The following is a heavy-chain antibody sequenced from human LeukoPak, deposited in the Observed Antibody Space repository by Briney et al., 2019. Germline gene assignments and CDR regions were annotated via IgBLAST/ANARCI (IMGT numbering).Heavy chain of an antibody. D-gene: IGHD1-26*01. J-gene: IGHJ5*02. V-gene: IGHV4-38-2*02. CDR2: IYHSGST. CDR3: ARDGATHWFDP. CDR1: GYSISSGYY. Sequence: SETLSLTCTVSGYSISSGYYWGWIRQPPGKGLEWIGSIYHSGSTYYNPSLKSRVTISVDTSKNQFSLKLSSVTAADTAVYYCARDGATHWFDPWGQGTLVTVSS.